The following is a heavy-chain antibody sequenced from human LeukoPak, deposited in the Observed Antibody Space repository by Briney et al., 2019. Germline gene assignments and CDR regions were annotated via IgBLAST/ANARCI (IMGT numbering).Heavy chain of an antibody. J-gene: IGHJ4*02. CDR1: GGSFSGYY. Sequence: SETLSLTCAVYGGSFSGYYWSWIRQPPGKGLEWIASIYYSGSTYYNPSLKSRVTISVDTSKNQFSLKLSSVTAADTAVYYCARDHIAVAGNFDYWGQGTLVTVSS. V-gene: IGHV4-34*01. CDR3: ARDHIAVAGNFDY. CDR2: IYYSGST. D-gene: IGHD6-19*01.